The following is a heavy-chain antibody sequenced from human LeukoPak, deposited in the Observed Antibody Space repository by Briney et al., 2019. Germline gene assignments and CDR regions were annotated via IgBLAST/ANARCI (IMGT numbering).Heavy chain of an antibody. D-gene: IGHD1-14*01. CDR3: ARDRSDRRGWFDP. Sequence: PSETLSLTCAVYGGSFSGYYWSWIRQPPGKGLEWIGEINHSGSTNYNPSLKSRVTISVDTSKNQFSLKLSSVTAADTAVYYCARDRSDRRGWFDPWGQGTLVTVSS. V-gene: IGHV4-34*01. J-gene: IGHJ5*02. CDR1: GGSFSGYY. CDR2: INHSGST.